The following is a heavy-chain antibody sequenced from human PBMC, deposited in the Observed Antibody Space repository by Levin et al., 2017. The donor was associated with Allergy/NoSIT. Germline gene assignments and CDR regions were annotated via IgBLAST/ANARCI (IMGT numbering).Heavy chain of an antibody. CDR2: INHSGST. CDR3: ARCMGYYYYMDV. J-gene: IGHJ6*03. D-gene: IGHD2-8*01. Sequence: RPSETLSLTCAVYGGSFSGYYWSWIRQPPGKGLEWIGEINHSGSTNYNPSLKSRVTISVDTSKNEFSLKLSSVTAADTAVYYCARCMGYYYYMDVWGKGTTVTVSS. V-gene: IGHV4-34*01. CDR1: GGSFSGYY.